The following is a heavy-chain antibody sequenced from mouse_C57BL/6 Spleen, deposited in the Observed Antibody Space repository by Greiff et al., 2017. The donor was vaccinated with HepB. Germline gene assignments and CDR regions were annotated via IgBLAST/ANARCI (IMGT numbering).Heavy chain of an antibody. V-gene: IGHV2-6-1*01. J-gene: IGHJ2*01. CDR2: IWSDGST. CDR1: GFSLTSYG. Sequence: VMLVESGPGLVAPSQSLSITCTVSGFSLTSYGVHWVRQPPGKGLEWLVVIWSDGSTTYNSALKSRLSISKDNSKSQVFLKMNSLQTDDTAMYYCARHDYYGSTPFDYWGQGTTLTVSS. D-gene: IGHD1-1*01. CDR3: ARHDYYGSTPFDY.